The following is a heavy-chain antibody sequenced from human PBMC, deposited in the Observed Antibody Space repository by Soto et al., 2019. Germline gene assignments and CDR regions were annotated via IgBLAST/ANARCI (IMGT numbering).Heavy chain of an antibody. CDR3: AKDGGVGGATLDY. J-gene: IGHJ4*02. Sequence: VQLVESGGGVVQPGRSLRLSCAASGFTFSSYGMHWVRQAPGKGLEWVAVISYDGSNKYYADSVKGRFTISRDNSMNTLDRKMNGLRVEDRGVYYGAKDGGVGGATLDYWGQGTLVTVSS. CDR1: GFTFSSYG. D-gene: IGHD1-26*01. V-gene: IGHV3-30*18. CDR2: ISYDGSNK.